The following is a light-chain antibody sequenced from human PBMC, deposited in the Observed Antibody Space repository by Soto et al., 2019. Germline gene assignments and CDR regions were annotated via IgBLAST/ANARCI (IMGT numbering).Light chain of an antibody. CDR3: QQYYTPSWT. CDR1: QSVSSNY. CDR2: GAS. V-gene: IGKV3-20*01. J-gene: IGKJ1*01. Sequence: IVLTQSPGTLSLSPGERATLSCRASQSVSSNYLAWYQQKPGQAPRLLIYGASTRATGVPDRFSGSGSGTDFTLTIGSLEPEDCAFYYSQQYYTPSWTVGQGTKVDSK.